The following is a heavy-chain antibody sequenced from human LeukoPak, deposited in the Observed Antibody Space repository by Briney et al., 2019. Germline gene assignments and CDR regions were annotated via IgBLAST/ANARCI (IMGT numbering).Heavy chain of an antibody. V-gene: IGHV3-48*01. CDR3: AGSPNWFDP. J-gene: IGHJ5*02. CDR2: ISSSSSTI. Sequence: GGSLRLSCAASGFTFSSYSMNWVRQAPGKGLEWVSYISSSSSTIYYADSVKGRFTISRDNAKSSLYLRMNSLRAEDTAVYYCAGSPNWFDPWGQGTLVTVSS. CDR1: GFTFSSYS.